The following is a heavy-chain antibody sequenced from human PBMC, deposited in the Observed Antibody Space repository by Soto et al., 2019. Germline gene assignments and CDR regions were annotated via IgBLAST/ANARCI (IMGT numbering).Heavy chain of an antibody. J-gene: IGHJ3*02. Sequence: GGSLRLSCAASGFTFSDHYMDWVRQAPGKGLEWVGRTRNKANSYTTEYAASVKGRFTISRDDSKNSLYLQMNSLKTEDTAVYYCARVSEGPYDAFDIWGQGTMVTVSS. CDR3: ARVSEGPYDAFDI. CDR2: TRNKANSYTT. CDR1: GFTFSDHY. V-gene: IGHV3-72*01.